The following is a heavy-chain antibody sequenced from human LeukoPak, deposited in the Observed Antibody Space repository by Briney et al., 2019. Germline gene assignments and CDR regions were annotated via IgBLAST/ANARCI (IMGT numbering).Heavy chain of an antibody. CDR1: GYTFTSYY. CDR3: ARDLFCSGGSCYRPDYYYMDV. J-gene: IGHJ6*03. CDR2: IDPSGGST. Sequence: HGASVKVSCKASGYTFTSYYMHWVRQAPGQGLEWMGKIDPSGGSTSYAQNFQGRVTMTRDMSTSTVYMELSSLRSEDTAVYYCARDLFCSGGSCYRPDYYYMDVWGKGTTVTVSS. D-gene: IGHD2-15*01. V-gene: IGHV1-46*01.